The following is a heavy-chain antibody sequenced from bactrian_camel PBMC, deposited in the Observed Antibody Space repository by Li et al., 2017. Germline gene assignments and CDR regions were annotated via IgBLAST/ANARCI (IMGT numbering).Heavy chain of an antibody. V-gene: IGHV3S25*01. J-gene: IGHJ6*01. CDR3: VTSAALADFAY. CDR2: INSGGGNT. Sequence: QLVESGGGLVQPGGSLRLSCVASGFTFSTSWMYWVRQAPGKGLEWVSRINSGGGNTYYAASLKGRFTISRDNAANTVYLQMNSLRPEDTAVYYCVTSAALADFAYWGQGTQVTVS. CDR1: GFTFSTSW.